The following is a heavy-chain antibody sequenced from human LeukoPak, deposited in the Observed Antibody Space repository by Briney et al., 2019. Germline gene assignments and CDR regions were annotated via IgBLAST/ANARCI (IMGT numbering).Heavy chain of an antibody. CDR2: VSASGDTT. J-gene: IGHJ1*01. CDR1: GITFSSYA. V-gene: IGHV3-23*01. Sequence: GGSLRLSCSASGITFSSYAMSWVRQAPGKGLEWVSGVSASGDTTYYAGSVKGRFTISRDNAKNSLYLQMNSLRAEDTAVYYCARERIDGYNSPEYFQHWGQGTLVTVSS. D-gene: IGHD5-24*01. CDR3: ARERIDGYNSPEYFQH.